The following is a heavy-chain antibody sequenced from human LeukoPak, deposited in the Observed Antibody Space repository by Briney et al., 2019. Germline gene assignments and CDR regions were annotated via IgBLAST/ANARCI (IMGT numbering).Heavy chain of an antibody. D-gene: IGHD6-13*01. V-gene: IGHV4-4*07. CDR3: ARRSTAASGNFEY. CDR2: IYSSGNT. J-gene: IGHJ4*02. CDR1: GGTMTSYY. Sequence: SETLSLTCTVPGGTMTSYYGNWIRQPAGKGLEWIGRIYSSGNTNYSPSLKSRVTISVVTSKAQFSLNRSFVTAADTAVYYCARRSTAASGNFEYWGQGTLVTVSS.